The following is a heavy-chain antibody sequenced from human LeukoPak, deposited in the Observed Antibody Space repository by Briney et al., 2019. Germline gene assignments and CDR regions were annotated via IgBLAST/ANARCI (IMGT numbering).Heavy chain of an antibody. CDR3: ARVLPSYGDYYYYYYMDV. V-gene: IGHV3-21*01. CDR2: ISSSSSYI. J-gene: IGHJ6*03. D-gene: IGHD4-17*01. Sequence: GGSLRLSCAASGFTFSSYSMNWVRQAPGKGLEWVSSISSSSSYIYYADSVKGRFTISRDNAKNSLYLQMNSLRAEDTAVYYCARVLPSYGDYYYYYYMDVWGKGTTVTVSS. CDR1: GFTFSSYS.